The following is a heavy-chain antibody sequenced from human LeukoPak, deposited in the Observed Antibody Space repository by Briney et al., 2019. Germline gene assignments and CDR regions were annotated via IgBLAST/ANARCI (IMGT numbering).Heavy chain of an antibody. J-gene: IGHJ4*02. CDR1: GGSISSYY. V-gene: IGHV4-59*01. D-gene: IGHD6-19*01. CDR3: ARGDSGWYGRFDY. CDR2: IYYSGST. Sequence: SETLSLTCTVSGGSISSYYWSWIRQPPGKGLEWIGYIYYSGSTNYNPSLKSRVTISVDTSKNQFSLKLSSVTAADTAVYYCARGDSGWYGRFDYWGQGTLVTVSS.